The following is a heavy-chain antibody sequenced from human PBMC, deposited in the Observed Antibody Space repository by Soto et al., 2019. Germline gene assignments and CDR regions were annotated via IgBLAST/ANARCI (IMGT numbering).Heavy chain of an antibody. CDR3: ARAHEFTLEYSSSRVYGMDV. CDR1: GFTFSSYG. V-gene: IGHV3-33*01. CDR2: IWYDGSNK. Sequence: GGSLRLSCAASGFTFSSYGMHWVRQAPGKGLEWVAVIWYDGSNKYYADSVKGRFTISRDNSKNTLYLQMNSLRAEDTAVYYCARAHEFTLEYSSSRVYGMDVWGQGTTVTVSS. D-gene: IGHD6-6*01. J-gene: IGHJ6*02.